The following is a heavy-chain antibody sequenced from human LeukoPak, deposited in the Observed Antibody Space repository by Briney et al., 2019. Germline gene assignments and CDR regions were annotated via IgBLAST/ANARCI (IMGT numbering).Heavy chain of an antibody. CDR3: AKDGRGYSGYGLDY. J-gene: IGHJ4*02. V-gene: IGHV3-30*19. CDR1: GFTFSSYG. D-gene: IGHD5-12*01. Sequence: TGGSLRLSCAASGFTFSSYGMHWVRQAPGKGLEWVAVISYDGSNKYYADSVKGRFTISRDNSKNTLYLQMNSLRAEDTALYYCAKDGRGYSGYGLDYWGQGTLVTVSS. CDR2: ISYDGSNK.